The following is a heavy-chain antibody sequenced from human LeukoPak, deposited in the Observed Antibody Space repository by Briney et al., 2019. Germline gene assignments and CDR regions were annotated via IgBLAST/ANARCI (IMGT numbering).Heavy chain of an antibody. J-gene: IGHJ4*02. D-gene: IGHD3-22*01. CDR2: IIPIFGTA. V-gene: IGHV1-69*13. Sequence: SVKVSCKASVCTFSSYAISWVRQAPGQGLEWMGGIIPIFGTANYAQKFQGRVTITADESTSTAYMELSSLRSEDTAVYYCAREGPYYYDSSGYDYWGQGTLVTVSS. CDR1: VCTFSSYA. CDR3: AREGPYYYDSSGYDY.